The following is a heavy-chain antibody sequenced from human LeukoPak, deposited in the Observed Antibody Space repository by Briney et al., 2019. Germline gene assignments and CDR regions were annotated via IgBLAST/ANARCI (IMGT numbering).Heavy chain of an antibody. J-gene: IGHJ4*02. D-gene: IGHD3-22*01. CDR2: ISSSGGIT. CDR1: GFTFNTYA. CDR3: AKGTMDGGQYYYDSN. V-gene: IGHV3-23*01. Sequence: GGSLRLSCAASGFTFNTYAMSWVRQAPGKGLEWVSAISSSGGITYYADPVKGRFTISRDNSKNTLYLQMNSLRAEDTAVYYCAKGTMDGGQYYYDSNGGQGTLVTVSS.